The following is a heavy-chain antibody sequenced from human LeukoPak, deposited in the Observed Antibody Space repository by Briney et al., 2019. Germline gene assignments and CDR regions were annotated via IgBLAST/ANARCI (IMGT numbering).Heavy chain of an antibody. V-gene: IGHV3-23*01. CDR2: ISGNGGST. Sequence: GTLRLSCAASGFTFSSYGMSWVRQAPGKGLEWVSAISGNGGSTYYADSVKGRFAISRDTSKNTLYLQMNSLRAEDTAVYYCAKVGPSLVRGLIRGGARYYYNYMDVWGKGTTVTISS. CDR1: GFTFSSYG. D-gene: IGHD3-10*01. J-gene: IGHJ6*03. CDR3: AKVGPSLVRGLIRGGARYYYNYMDV.